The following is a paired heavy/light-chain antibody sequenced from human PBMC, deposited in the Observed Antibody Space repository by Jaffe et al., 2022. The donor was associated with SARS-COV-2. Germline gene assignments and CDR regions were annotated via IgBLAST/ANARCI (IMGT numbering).Light chain of an antibody. J-gene: IGKJ1*01. CDR1: QSISSSY. Sequence: VLTQSPDTLSLSPGERATLSCWASQSISSSYLAWYQQKPGQAPRLLIYGATSRATGIPDRFSGTGSGTNFTLTISRLEPEDFALYYCQQYGRSPSWTFGQGTKVEI. CDR2: GAT. V-gene: IGKV3-20*01. CDR3: QQYGRSPSWT.
Heavy chain of an antibody. D-gene: IGHD1-26*01. CDR2: ILYSASA. CDR1: GVSISSHY. V-gene: IGHV4-59*11. J-gene: IGHJ6*02. CDR3: ARSGTYYSGAYYSSYYGMDV. Sequence: QVHLQESGPRLVKPSETLSLTCNVSGVSISSHYWSWIRQPPGKGLEWLGNILYSASADYNPALRGRVIISLDAPRNQFSLKLRSVTAADTAVYYCARSGTYYSGAYYSSYYGMDVWGQGTTVTVSS.